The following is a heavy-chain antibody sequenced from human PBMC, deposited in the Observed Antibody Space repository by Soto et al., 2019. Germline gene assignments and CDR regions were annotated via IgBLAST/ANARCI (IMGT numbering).Heavy chain of an antibody. D-gene: IGHD3-3*01. J-gene: IGHJ4*02. Sequence: QVQLVQSGAEVKKPGSSVKVSCKASGGTFSSYAISWVRQAPGQGLEWMGGIIPIFGTANYAQKFQGRVTITADESTSTAYMELSSLRSEDTAVYYCARERTAYYDFWSGSRNFDYWGQGTLVTVSS. CDR3: ARERTAYYDFWSGSRNFDY. CDR1: GGTFSSYA. CDR2: IIPIFGTA. V-gene: IGHV1-69*01.